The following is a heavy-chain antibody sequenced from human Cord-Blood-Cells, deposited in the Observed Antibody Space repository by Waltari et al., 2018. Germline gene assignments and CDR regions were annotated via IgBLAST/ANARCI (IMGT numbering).Heavy chain of an antibody. CDR1: RYTFTGYY. D-gene: IGHD4-17*01. V-gene: IGHV1-2*02. CDR2: INPNSGGT. Sequence: QVQLVQSGAEVKKPGASVKVSCKASRYTFTGYYMHWVRQAPGQGLEWMGWINPNSGGTNYAQKFQGRVTMTRDTSISTAYMELSRLRSDDTAVYYCARDFQYYGGNYYYGMDVWGQGTTVTVSS. J-gene: IGHJ6*02. CDR3: ARDFQYYGGNYYYGMDV.